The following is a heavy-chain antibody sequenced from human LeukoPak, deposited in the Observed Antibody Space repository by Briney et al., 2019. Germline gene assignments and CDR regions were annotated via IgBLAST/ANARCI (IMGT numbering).Heavy chain of an antibody. CDR2: ISGSGSST. V-gene: IGHV3-23*01. Sequence: PGGSLRLSCAASGFTCSSYAMSWVRRAPGKGLEWVSTISGSGSSTYHADSVKGRFTISRDNSKNTLYLQMNSLRAEDTAVYYCAKTPVIGSYSNTRYGDFWGQGTLVTVSS. J-gene: IGHJ4*02. CDR1: GFTCSSYA. CDR3: AKTPVIGSYSNTRYGDF. D-gene: IGHD6-13*01.